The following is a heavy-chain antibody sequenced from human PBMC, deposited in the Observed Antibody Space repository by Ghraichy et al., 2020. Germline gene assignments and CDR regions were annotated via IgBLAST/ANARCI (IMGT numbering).Heavy chain of an antibody. V-gene: IGHV2-5*02. D-gene: IGHD6-13*01. CDR1: GFSLSTSGVG. CDR3: GGIIAAAGTNYYYYYGMVV. J-gene: IGHJ6*02. Sequence: SGPTLVKTTQTLTLTCTFSGFSLSTSGVGVGWIRQPPGKALEWLALIYWDDDKRYSPSLKSRLTITKDTSKNQVVLTMTNMDPVDTATYYCGGIIAAAGTNYYYYYGMVVWGQGTTVTVSS. CDR2: IYWDDDK.